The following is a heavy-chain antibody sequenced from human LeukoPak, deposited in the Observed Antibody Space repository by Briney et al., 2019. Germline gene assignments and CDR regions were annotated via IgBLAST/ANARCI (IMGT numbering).Heavy chain of an antibody. D-gene: IGHD2-15*01. Sequence: GGSLRLSCAASGFTFSSYWMHWVRQAPGKGLVWVSRIYIDGSSTSYADSVKGRFTISRDNAKNTLYLQMNSLRDEDTAVYYCARGLDGSFMYWGLGTLVTVSS. CDR1: GFTFSSYW. CDR3: ARGLDGSFMY. J-gene: IGHJ4*02. CDR2: IYIDGSST. V-gene: IGHV3-74*01.